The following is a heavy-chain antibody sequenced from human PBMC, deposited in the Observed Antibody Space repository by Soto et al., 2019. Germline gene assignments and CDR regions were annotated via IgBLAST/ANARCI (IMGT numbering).Heavy chain of an antibody. V-gene: IGHV1-46*01. J-gene: IGHJ4*02. CDR1: GYTFTNYY. Sequence: ASVKVSCKASGYTFTNYYVQWVRQAPGQGLEWMGVIHPDGGHTTYSQTFQDRVTMTRDTFTSTIYMELSSLRSEDTAVYYCARGDNDYWGQGTLVTVSS. CDR2: IHPDGGHT. CDR3: ARGDNDY.